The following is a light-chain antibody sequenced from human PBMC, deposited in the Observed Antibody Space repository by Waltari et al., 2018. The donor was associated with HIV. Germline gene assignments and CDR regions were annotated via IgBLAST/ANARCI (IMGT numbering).Light chain of an antibody. CDR3: SSYTVSETLV. CDR1: STDVGTYDL. CDR2: EVT. V-gene: IGLV2-23*02. J-gene: IGLJ2*01. Sequence: HSALTQPASVSGSPGQTITISCTGASTDVGTYDLVSWYQHHPGKAPKLIIYEVTERPSAISNRLSGSKSANTASLTISGLQADDEADYYCSSYTVSETLVFGGGTKLTVL.